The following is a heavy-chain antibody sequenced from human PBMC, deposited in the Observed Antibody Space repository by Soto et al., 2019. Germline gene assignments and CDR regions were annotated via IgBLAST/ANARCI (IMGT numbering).Heavy chain of an antibody. J-gene: IGHJ4*02. CDR2: ISGGSVYI. D-gene: IGHD1-26*01. V-gene: IGHV3-23*01. Sequence: EVQLLESGGDLVQPGGSLRLSCAASGFTFSSFSMHWIRQTPGSGLEWVSTISGGSVYIDYADSVKGRFTISRDNSRNTLYLQMTRLRVEDTATYCCAKDEFGGAAKYWGQGTLVSVSS. CDR3: AKDEFGGAAKY. CDR1: GFTFSSFS.